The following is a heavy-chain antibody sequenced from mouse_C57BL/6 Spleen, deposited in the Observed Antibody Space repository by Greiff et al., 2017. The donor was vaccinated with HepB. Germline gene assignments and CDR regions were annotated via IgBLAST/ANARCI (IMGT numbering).Heavy chain of an antibody. Sequence: VQGVESGPELVKPGASVKISCKASGYAFSSSWMNWVKQRPGKGLEWIGRIYPGDGDTNYNGKVKGKATLTADKSSSTAYMQLSSLTSEDSAVYFCASPRTGYAMDYWGQGTSVTVSS. CDR2: IYPGDGDT. CDR3: ASPRTGYAMDY. D-gene: IGHD4-1*01. J-gene: IGHJ4*01. V-gene: IGHV1-82*01. CDR1: GYAFSSSW.